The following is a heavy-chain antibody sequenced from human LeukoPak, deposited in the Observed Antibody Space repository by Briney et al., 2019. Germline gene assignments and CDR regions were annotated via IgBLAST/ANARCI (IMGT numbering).Heavy chain of an antibody. V-gene: IGHV1-2*06. D-gene: IGHD3-22*01. CDR2: INHNSGGT. J-gene: IGHJ3*02. Sequence: ASVTVSCKASGYTFTGYYMHWVRQAPGQGLEWTGRINHNSGGTNYAQKFQGRVTMTRDTSISTAYMELRRLRSDDTAVYYCARPQGEYYYDSSGLIGAFDIWGQGTMVTVSS. CDR1: GYTFTGYY. CDR3: ARPQGEYYYDSSGLIGAFDI.